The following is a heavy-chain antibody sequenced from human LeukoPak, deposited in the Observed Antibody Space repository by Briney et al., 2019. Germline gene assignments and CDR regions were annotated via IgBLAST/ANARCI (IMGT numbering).Heavy chain of an antibody. V-gene: IGHV3-23*01. CDR3: AKETVAAPPIDY. J-gene: IGHJ4*02. CDR2: ISGSAYST. CDR1: GFTFSSYA. Sequence: GGSLRLSCTASGFTFSSYAMSWVRQAPGKGLEWVSAISGSAYSTYYADSVKGYFTISRDNSKNTLYLQMNSLRAEDTAVYYCAKETVAAPPIDYWGQGTLVTVSS. D-gene: IGHD6-19*01.